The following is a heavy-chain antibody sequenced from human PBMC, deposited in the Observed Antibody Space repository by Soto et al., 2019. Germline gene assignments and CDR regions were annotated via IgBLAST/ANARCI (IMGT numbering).Heavy chain of an antibody. Sequence: ASVKVSFKTSGYTFINHAIHWVRQAPGQRLEWMGWINIGNGNTKYLQKFQGRFTITKDTSETTAYMELSSLKFEDTAVYYCARRWGRNFEYWGQGTLVTVSS. CDR3: ARRWGRNFEY. D-gene: IGHD7-27*01. V-gene: IGHV1-3*04. J-gene: IGHJ4*02. CDR2: INIGNGNT. CDR1: GYTFINHA.